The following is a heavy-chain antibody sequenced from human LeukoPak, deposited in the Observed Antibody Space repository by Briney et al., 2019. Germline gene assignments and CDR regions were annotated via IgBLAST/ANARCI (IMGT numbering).Heavy chain of an antibody. J-gene: IGHJ4*02. Sequence: GSLRLSCAASGFTFSSYWMSWIRQPPGKGLEWIGNIYYSGSTYYNPSLKSRVTISVETSKNQFSLKLSSVTAADTAVYYCARDGRFPPEVLPRYFDYWGQGTLVTVSS. D-gene: IGHD1-26*01. CDR3: ARDGRFPPEVLPRYFDY. V-gene: IGHV4-39*07. CDR1: GFTFSSYW. CDR2: IYYSGST.